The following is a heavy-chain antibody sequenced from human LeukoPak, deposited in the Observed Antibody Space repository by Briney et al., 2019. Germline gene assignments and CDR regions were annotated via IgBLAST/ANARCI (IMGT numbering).Heavy chain of an antibody. V-gene: IGHV3-11*01. CDR1: GFTFSDCY. CDR3: ARRRWLQFNDAFDI. CDR2: ISSSGSTI. D-gene: IGHD5-24*01. J-gene: IGHJ3*02. Sequence: PGGSLRLSCAASGFTFSDCYMSWIRQAPGKGLEWVSYISSSGSTIYYADSVKGRFTISRDNAKNSLYLQMNSLRAEDTAVYYCARRRWLQFNDAFDIWGQGTMVTVSS.